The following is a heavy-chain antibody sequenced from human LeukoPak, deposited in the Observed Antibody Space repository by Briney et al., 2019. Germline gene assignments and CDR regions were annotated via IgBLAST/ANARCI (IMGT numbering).Heavy chain of an antibody. Sequence: ASVKVSCKASGYTFTSYGISWVRQAPGQGLGCMGCISAYNVNTNYAQKLQGRVNMTTDESTRTAYMELRSLRSDDTAVYYCARDPYYYDSSGYYYGYYYYGMDVWGQGTTVTVSS. D-gene: IGHD3-22*01. V-gene: IGHV1-18*01. CDR3: ARDPYYYDSSGYYYGYYYYGMDV. J-gene: IGHJ6*02. CDR1: GYTFTSYG. CDR2: ISAYNVNT.